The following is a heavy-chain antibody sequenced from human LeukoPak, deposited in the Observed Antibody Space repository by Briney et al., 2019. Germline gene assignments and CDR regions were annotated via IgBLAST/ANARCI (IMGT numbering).Heavy chain of an antibody. V-gene: IGHV3-30-3*01. CDR3: ARDRDIAAAGRIGEYFQH. CDR2: ISYDAGNK. CDR1: GFTFSTYA. Sequence: GRSLRLSCAASGFTFSTYAMHWVRQAPGKGLEWVAVISYDAGNKYYADSVKGRFTISRDNSKNTLYLQMNSLRAEDTAVYFCARDRDIAAAGRIGEYFQHWGQGTLVTVSS. J-gene: IGHJ1*01. D-gene: IGHD6-13*01.